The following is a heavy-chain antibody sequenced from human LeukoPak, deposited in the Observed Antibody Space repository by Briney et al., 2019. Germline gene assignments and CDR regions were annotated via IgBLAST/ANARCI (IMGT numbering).Heavy chain of an antibody. V-gene: IGHV4-59*01. J-gene: IGHJ4*02. D-gene: IGHD3-3*01. CDR2: IYYSGST. CDR1: DGSFNNYY. CDR3: ASFRSGSDYQFDY. Sequence: PSETLSLTCTVSDGSFNNYYWSWIRQPPGKGLEWIGYIYYSGSTNYNPSLKGRVTISVDTSKNQFSLKLSSVTAADTAVYYCASFRSGSDYQFDYWGQGTLVTVSS.